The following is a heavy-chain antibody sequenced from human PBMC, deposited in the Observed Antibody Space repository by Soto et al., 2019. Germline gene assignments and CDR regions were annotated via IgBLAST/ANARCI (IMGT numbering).Heavy chain of an antibody. CDR3: ARDEALGYCSGGSCAPYYYYYMDV. V-gene: IGHV3-21*01. CDR1: GFTFSSYS. CDR2: ISSSSYI. D-gene: IGHD2-15*01. J-gene: IGHJ6*03. Sequence: GGSLRLSCAASGFTFSSYSMNWVRQAPGKGLEWVSSISSSSYIYYADSVKGRFTISRDNAKNSLYLQMNSLRAEDTAVYYCARDEALGYCSGGSCAPYYYYYMDVWGKGTTVTVSS.